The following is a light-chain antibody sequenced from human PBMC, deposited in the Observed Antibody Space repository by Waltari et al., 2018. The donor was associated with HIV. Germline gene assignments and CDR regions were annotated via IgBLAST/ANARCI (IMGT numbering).Light chain of an antibody. CDR2: EVS. CDR1: SSDVGGYNY. V-gene: IGLV2-8*01. CDR3: SSYAGSNNLV. J-gene: IGLJ2*01. Sequence: QSALTQPPSASGSPGQSVTISCTGTSSDVGGYNYVSWYRHHPGKAPKLMIYEVSKRPSGVRDRFSGSKSGNTASLTVSGLQAEDEADYYCSSYAGSNNLVFGGGTKLTVL.